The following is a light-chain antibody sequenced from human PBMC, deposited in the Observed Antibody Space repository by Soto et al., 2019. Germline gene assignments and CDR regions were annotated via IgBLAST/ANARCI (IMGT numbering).Light chain of an antibody. CDR2: SSN. Sequence: QAVVTQPPSASGTPGQRVIISCSGSGSNIGTNSVSWYQKLPGTAPKLLIYSSNRRPSGVPERFSGSKSGTSASLAISGLQSEDEADYYCAACDDSLEGLWVFGGGTKLTVL. CDR1: GSNIGTNS. J-gene: IGLJ3*02. CDR3: AACDDSLEGLWV. V-gene: IGLV1-44*01.